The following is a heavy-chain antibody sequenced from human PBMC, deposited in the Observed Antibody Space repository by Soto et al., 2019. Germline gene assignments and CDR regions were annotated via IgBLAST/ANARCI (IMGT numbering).Heavy chain of an antibody. CDR1: GFTFSSYA. CDR3: AKNQVRLPDYGMDV. D-gene: IGHD6-25*01. J-gene: IGHJ6*02. CDR2: ISGSGGST. V-gene: IGHV3-23*01. Sequence: GGSVRLSCAASGFTFSSYAMNWVRQAPGKGLEWVSAISGSGGSTYYADSVKGRFTISRDNSKNTLYLQMNSLRAEDTAVYYCAKNQVRLPDYGMDVWGQGTTVTVSS.